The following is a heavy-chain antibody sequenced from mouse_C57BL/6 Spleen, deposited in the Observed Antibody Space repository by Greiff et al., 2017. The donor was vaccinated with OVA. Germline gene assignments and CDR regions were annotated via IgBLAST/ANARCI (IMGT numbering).Heavy chain of an antibody. D-gene: IGHD2-5*01. V-gene: IGHV1-81*01. Sequence: VQLQQSGAELARPGASVKLSCKASGYTFTSYGISWVKQRTGQGLEWIGEIYPRSGNTYYNEKLKGKATLTADKSSSTAYMELRSLTSEDSAVYFCARGDSNYAMDYWGQGTSVTVSS. CDR3: ARGDSNYAMDY. J-gene: IGHJ4*01. CDR2: IYPRSGNT. CDR1: GYTFTSYG.